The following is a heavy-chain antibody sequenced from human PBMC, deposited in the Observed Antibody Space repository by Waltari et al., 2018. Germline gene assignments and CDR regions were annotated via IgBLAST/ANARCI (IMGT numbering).Heavy chain of an antibody. V-gene: IGHV3-48*02. Sequence: EVQLVESGGGLVQPGGSLRLSCAASGFSFGSYPMNWVRQAPGEGLGWVSYNCGSSGLMDFAWSVKGRFTISRDNAKNLLYLQMNSLRDEDTAGYYCARAGSIGVAIGIEYFQHWGQGTLVTVSS. CDR2: NCGSSGLM. D-gene: IGHD3-3*01. CDR1: GFSFGSYP. CDR3: ARAGSIGVAIGIEYFQH. J-gene: IGHJ1*01.